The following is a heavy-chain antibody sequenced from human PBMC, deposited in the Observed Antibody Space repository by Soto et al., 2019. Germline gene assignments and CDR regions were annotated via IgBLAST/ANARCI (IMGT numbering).Heavy chain of an antibody. CDR2: VHYSGST. V-gene: IGHV4-39*01. J-gene: IGHJ4*02. Sequence: QLQLQESGPGLVKPSETLSLTCSVSGGSIRSNIYYWGWIRQPQGKWLEWIATVHYSGSTYYTPFLKNRVTISADTANNQFSLRLNSVTAADTAVYYCARKHYYDSSGYYTWNWGQGTLVTVSS. D-gene: IGHD3-22*01. CDR1: GGSIRSNIYY. CDR3: ARKHYYDSSGYYTWN.